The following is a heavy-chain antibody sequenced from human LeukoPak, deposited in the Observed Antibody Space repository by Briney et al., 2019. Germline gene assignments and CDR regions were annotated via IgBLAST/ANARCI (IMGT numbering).Heavy chain of an antibody. D-gene: IGHD3-3*01. CDR3: ASGYDFWSGSQNDYYFDY. V-gene: IGHV3-74*01. J-gene: IGHJ4*02. CDR2: INSDGSST. Sequence: PGGSLRLSCAASGFTFSSYWMHWVRQAPGKGLVWVSRINSDGSSTSCADSVKGRFTISRDNAKNTLYLQMNSLRAEDTAVYYCASGYDFWSGSQNDYYFDYWGQGTLVTVSS. CDR1: GFTFSSYW.